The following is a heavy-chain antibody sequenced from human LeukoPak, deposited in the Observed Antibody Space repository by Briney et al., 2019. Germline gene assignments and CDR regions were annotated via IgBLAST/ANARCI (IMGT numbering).Heavy chain of an antibody. V-gene: IGHV1-69*04. Sequence: SVKVSCKASGGTFSSYAISWVRQAPGQGLEWMGRIIPILGLANYAQKFQGRVTITADKSTSTAYMELSSLRSEDTAVYYCARSRGDYCDSGDYWGQGTLVTVSS. CDR2: IIPILGLA. J-gene: IGHJ4*02. CDR3: ARSRGDYCDSGDY. D-gene: IGHD3-10*01. CDR1: GGTFSSYA.